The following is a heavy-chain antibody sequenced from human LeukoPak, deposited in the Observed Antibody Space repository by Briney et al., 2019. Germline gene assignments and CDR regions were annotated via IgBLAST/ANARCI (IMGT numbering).Heavy chain of an antibody. Sequence: SGPTLVKPTQTLTLTCTFSGFSLGTSGVGVGWIRQPPGKALEWLALIYWSDDTRYSPSLKSRLTITKDTSKNQVVLTMTNMDPVDTATYYCARTDYGGTFDYWGQGTLVTVSS. D-gene: IGHD4-23*01. CDR3: ARTDYGGTFDY. CDR2: IYWSDDT. J-gene: IGHJ4*02. CDR1: GFSLGTSGVG. V-gene: IGHV2-5*01.